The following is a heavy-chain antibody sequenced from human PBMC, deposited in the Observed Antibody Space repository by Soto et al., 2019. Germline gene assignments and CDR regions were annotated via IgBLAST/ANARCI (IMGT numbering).Heavy chain of an antibody. V-gene: IGHV4-59*01. Sequence: SETLSLTCTVSGGSISSYYWSWIRQPPGKGLEWIGYLYHSGSTNYNTSLKSRVTISEDTSKNQFSLKVPCETGADTAVYYCVRFACRGGSCHSGDFFYFDYWGQGALVTVSS. CDR2: LYHSGST. J-gene: IGHJ4*02. CDR1: GGSISSYY. CDR3: VRFACRGGSCHSGDFFYFDY. D-gene: IGHD2-15*01.